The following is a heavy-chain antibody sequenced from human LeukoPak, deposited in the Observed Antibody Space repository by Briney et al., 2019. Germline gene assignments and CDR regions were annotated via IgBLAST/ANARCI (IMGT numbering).Heavy chain of an antibody. J-gene: IGHJ5*02. Sequence: GGSLRLSCAASGFTFSSYWMHWVRQAPGKGLVWVSRINTDGSSTYYADSVKGRFTISRDNARNTLYLQTNSLRVDDTAVYYCARGGLLGFDPWGQGTLVTVSS. CDR1: GFTFSSYW. V-gene: IGHV3-74*01. CDR3: ARGGLLGFDP. CDR2: INTDGSST.